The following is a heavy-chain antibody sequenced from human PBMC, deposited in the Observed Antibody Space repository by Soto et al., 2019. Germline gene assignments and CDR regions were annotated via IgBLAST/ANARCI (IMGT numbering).Heavy chain of an antibody. CDR2: IIPIFGTA. Sequence: ASVKVSCKASGGTFSSYAISWVRQAPGQGLEWMGGIIPIFGTANYAQKFQGRVTITADKSTSTAYMELSSLRSEDTAVYYCAMMGYCSSTSCSYYYYGMDVWGQGTTVTVSS. V-gene: IGHV1-69*06. CDR3: AMMGYCSSTSCSYYYYGMDV. D-gene: IGHD2-2*01. J-gene: IGHJ6*02. CDR1: GGTFSSYA.